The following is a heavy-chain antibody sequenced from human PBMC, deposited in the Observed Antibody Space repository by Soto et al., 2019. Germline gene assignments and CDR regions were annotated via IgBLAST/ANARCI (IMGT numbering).Heavy chain of an antibody. J-gene: IGHJ4*02. V-gene: IGHV4-31*03. Sequence: QVQLQESGPGLVKPSQTLSLTCTVSGGSISSGGYYWSWIRQHPGKGLEWIGYIYYSGSTYYNPSLKRRVTISVDTSKNQFSLRLSSVTAADTAVYYCARAGYCSGGSCYSLYYFDYWGQGTLVTVSS. CDR3: ARAGYCSGGSCYSLYYFDY. CDR2: IYYSGST. D-gene: IGHD2-15*01. CDR1: GGSISSGGYY.